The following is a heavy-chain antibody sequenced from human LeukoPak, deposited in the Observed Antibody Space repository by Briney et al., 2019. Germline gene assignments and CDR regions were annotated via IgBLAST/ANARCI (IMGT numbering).Heavy chain of an antibody. V-gene: IGHV1-2*04. CDR1: GYTFTVYY. CDR2: IKPNNGDT. Sequence: GTSVKVSCTTSGYTFTVYYMHWVRQAPGQGLEWMGWIKPNNGDTNYAQKFQGWVTMTRDTSISTAYMELNRLKSDDTAVYYCARGIEGGSGYYSKLPGGYWGQGTLVTVSS. D-gene: IGHD2/OR15-2a*01. CDR3: ARGIEGGSGYYSKLPGGY. J-gene: IGHJ4*02.